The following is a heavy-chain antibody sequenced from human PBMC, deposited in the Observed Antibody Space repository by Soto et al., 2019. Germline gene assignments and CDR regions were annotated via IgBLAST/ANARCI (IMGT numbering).Heavy chain of an antibody. CDR3: ARGFTWELLNYDAFDI. V-gene: IGHV3-30-3*01. CDR2: ISYDGSNK. Sequence: PGGSLSLSCAASGFTFSSYAMHWVRQAPGKGLEWVAVISYDGSNKYYADSVKGRFTISRDNSKNTLYLQMNSLRAEDTAVYYCARGFTWELLNYDAFDIWGQGTMVTVSS. J-gene: IGHJ3*02. D-gene: IGHD1-26*01. CDR1: GFTFSSYA.